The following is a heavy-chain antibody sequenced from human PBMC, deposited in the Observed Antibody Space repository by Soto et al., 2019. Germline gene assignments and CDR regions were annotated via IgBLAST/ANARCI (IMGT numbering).Heavy chain of an antibody. CDR3: ARDMRGSSTSPNDAFDI. CDR1: GYTFTSYY. J-gene: IGHJ3*02. Sequence: GASVKVSCKASGYTFTSYYMHWVRQAPGQGLEWMGIINPSGGSTTYAQRFQGRVIMTRDTSTNTVYMDLSSLRSEDTAVYYCARDMRGSSTSPNDAFDIWGQGTMVTVSS. D-gene: IGHD6-6*01. V-gene: IGHV1-46*01. CDR2: INPSGGST.